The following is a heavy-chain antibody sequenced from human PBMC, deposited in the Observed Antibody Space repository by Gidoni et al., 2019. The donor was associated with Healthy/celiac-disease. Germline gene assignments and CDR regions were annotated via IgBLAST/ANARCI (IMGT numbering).Heavy chain of an antibody. J-gene: IGHJ4*02. CDR2: ISGSGGST. D-gene: IGHD2-15*01. Sequence: EVHPLESGGGLVQPGGSPRLSCASSGFPFSSYAMSWVRQAPGKGLEWVSAISGSGGSTYYADSVKGRFTISRDNSKNTLYLQMTSLRAEDTAVYYCAKNIGGVGALDYWGQGTLVTVSS. CDR3: AKNIGGVGALDY. CDR1: GFPFSSYA. V-gene: IGHV3-23*01.